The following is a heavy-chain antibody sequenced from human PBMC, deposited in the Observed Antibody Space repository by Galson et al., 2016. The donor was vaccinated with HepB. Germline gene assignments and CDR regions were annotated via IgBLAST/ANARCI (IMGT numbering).Heavy chain of an antibody. Sequence: SLRLSCAASGFTFSDFGMHWVRQAPGKGLEWLAYISGSSDKIYYGDPVKGRFTISRDNARNLLFLQMDGLRAEDTAVYFCARGDGTNWDFDYWGQGTLVTVSS. CDR3: ARGDGTNWDFDY. D-gene: IGHD7-27*01. CDR1: GFTFSDFG. CDR2: ISGSSDKI. V-gene: IGHV3-48*04. J-gene: IGHJ4*02.